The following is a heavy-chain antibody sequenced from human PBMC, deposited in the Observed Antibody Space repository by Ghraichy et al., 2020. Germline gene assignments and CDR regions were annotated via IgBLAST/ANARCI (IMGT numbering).Heavy chain of an antibody. Sequence: GGSLRLSCAASGFTFSSYAIHWVRQAPGEGLERVALISYGGNNKYYADSVKGRFTISRDISKNTLYLQMNSLRAEDTAVYYCARYSGSYSYFDYWGQGTLVTVSS. J-gene: IGHJ4*02. D-gene: IGHD1-26*01. CDR3: ARYSGSYSYFDY. V-gene: IGHV3-30*04. CDR2: ISYGGNNK. CDR1: GFTFSSYA.